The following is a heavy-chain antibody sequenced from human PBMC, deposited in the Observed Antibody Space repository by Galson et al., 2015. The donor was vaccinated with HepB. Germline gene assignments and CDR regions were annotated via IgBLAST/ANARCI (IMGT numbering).Heavy chain of an antibody. V-gene: IGHV3-7*03. CDR1: GFPFSSYW. J-gene: IGHJ4*02. D-gene: IGHD6-19*01. CDR2: IKQDGSEK. Sequence: SLRLSCAASGFPFSSYWMNWVRQAPGKGLEWVANIKQDGSEKYYVDSVKGRFTIYRDNAKNSLYLAMNSLRAEDTAVYYCARDSGRGGWTLGYWGQGTLVTVSS. CDR3: ARDSGRGGWTLGY.